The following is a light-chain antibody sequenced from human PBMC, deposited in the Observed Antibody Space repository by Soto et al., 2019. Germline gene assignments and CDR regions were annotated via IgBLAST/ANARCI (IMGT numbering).Light chain of an antibody. CDR3: QHYAASPGT. J-gene: IGKJ1*01. Sequence: EIVLTQSPGTLSLSPGERATLSCRASQRVSSSYLAWYQQTPGQAPRLLIYGASSRATGIPDRFSGSGSGTDFTLTISRLEPEDFAVYYCQHYAASPGTFGQGTKVEIK. CDR1: QRVSSSY. V-gene: IGKV3-20*01. CDR2: GAS.